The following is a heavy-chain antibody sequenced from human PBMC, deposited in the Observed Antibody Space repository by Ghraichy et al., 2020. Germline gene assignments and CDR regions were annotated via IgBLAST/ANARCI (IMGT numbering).Heavy chain of an antibody. Sequence: SETLSLTCTVSGGSISSSSYYWGWIRQPPGKGLEWIGSIYYSGSTYYNPSLKSRVTISVDTSKNQFSLKLSSVTAADTAVYYCTVTWFGELSVDYWGQGTLVTVSS. V-gene: IGHV4-39*01. CDR3: TVTWFGELSVDY. CDR1: GGSISSSSYY. D-gene: IGHD3-10*01. J-gene: IGHJ4*02. CDR2: IYYSGST.